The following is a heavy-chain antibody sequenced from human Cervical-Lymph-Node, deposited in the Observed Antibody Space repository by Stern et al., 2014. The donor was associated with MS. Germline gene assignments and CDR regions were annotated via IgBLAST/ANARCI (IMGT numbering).Heavy chain of an antibody. CDR1: GGSISTYY. CDR2: IHNSGIT. V-gene: IGHV4-59*08. D-gene: IGHD1-26*01. Sequence: QVQLQESGPGLVKPSETLFLTCTVSGGSISTYYWSWIRQPPGKGLEWIGYIHNSGITKNNPSLKSRVTMSVDTSKNQFSLNLSSVTAADTAVYYCARRYYSAVPKFDYWGQGTLVTVSS. J-gene: IGHJ4*02. CDR3: ARRYYSAVPKFDY.